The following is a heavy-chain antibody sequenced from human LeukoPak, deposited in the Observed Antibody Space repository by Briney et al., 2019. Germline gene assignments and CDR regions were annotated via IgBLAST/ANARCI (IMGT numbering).Heavy chain of an antibody. CDR1: GFTFSDYY. J-gene: IGHJ4*02. CDR3: ARQQQQLWYD. V-gene: IGHV3-11*06. Sequence: MAGGSLRLSCAASGFTFSDYYMSWIRQAPGKGLEWVSYISSSSSYTNYADSARGRFTISRDNAKKSLYLQMNSLRAEDTAVYFCARQQQQLWYDWGQGTPVTVSS. D-gene: IGHD5-18*01. CDR2: ISSSSSYT.